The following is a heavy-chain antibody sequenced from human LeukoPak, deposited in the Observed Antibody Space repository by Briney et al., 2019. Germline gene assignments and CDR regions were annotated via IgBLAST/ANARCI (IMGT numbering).Heavy chain of an antibody. CDR1: GYTFRSYW. CDR3: ARQAVYTPAFDY. V-gene: IGHV5-51*01. D-gene: IGHD2-8*01. Sequence: GESLKISCKGSGYTFRSYWIGWVRQMPGKGLEWTGIIYAADSDTRYSPSFQGQVTISVDKSISTAYLQWSSLKASDTAIYYCARQAVYTPAFDYWGQGALVTVSS. CDR2: IYAADSDT. J-gene: IGHJ4*02.